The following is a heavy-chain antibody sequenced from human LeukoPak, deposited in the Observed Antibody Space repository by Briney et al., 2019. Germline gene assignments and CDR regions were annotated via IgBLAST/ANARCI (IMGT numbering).Heavy chain of an antibody. CDR3: ARYYYDSSGYYSLVGWFDP. CDR1: GGSFSDYW. V-gene: IGHV4-34*10. Sequence: PSETLSLTCAVYGGSFSDYWWTWIRQSPGKGLEWIGEVNHSGRTNYNPSLKSRVSISVDTSKNQFSLKLSSVTAADTAVYYCARYYYDSSGYYSLVGWFDPWGQGTLVTVSS. J-gene: IGHJ5*02. CDR2: VNHSGRT. D-gene: IGHD3-22*01.